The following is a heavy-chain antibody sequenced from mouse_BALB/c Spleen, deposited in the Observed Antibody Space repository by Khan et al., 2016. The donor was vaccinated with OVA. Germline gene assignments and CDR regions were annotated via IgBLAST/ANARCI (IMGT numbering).Heavy chain of an antibody. Sequence: EVQLQESGPGLVKPSQSLSLTCSVTGYSITSGYRWNWIRQFPGNKLEWMGYISYDGSNNYNPSLKNQISITRDTSKNQFFLKLNSVPTDNTSTYYCARGGAVVPYWYFDVWGAGTTVTVSS. CDR2: ISYDGSN. D-gene: IGHD1-1*01. J-gene: IGHJ1*01. CDR3: ARGGAVVPYWYFDV. V-gene: IGHV3-6*02. CDR1: GYSITSGYR.